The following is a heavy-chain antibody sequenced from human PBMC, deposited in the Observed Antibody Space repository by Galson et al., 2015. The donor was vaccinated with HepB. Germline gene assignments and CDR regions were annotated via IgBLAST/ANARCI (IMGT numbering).Heavy chain of an antibody. CDR2: IKQDGSER. J-gene: IGHJ3*02. V-gene: IGHV3-7*01. Sequence: SLRLSCAASGFTFSSYWMSWVRQAPGKGLEWVANIKQDGSERYYVDSVKGRITISRDNAKNSLYLQMNSLRAEDTAVYYCARDFGVTNPLDAFDIWGQGTMVTVSS. CDR3: ARDFGVTNPLDAFDI. CDR1: GFTFSSYW. D-gene: IGHD4-17*01.